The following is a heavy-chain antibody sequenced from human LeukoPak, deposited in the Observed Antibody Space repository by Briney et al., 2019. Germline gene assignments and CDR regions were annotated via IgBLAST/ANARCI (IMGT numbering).Heavy chain of an antibody. CDR1: GFTFSSYA. J-gene: IGHJ4*02. Sequence: GGSLRLSCAASGFTFSSYAMNWVRQAPGKGLEWISSISGSGDNTYYADSVKGRFTISRDNSKNTLYLQMNSLRAEDTAVYYCAKDSRVWFGELAFYFDYWGQGTLVTVSS. CDR2: ISGSGDNT. V-gene: IGHV3-23*01. D-gene: IGHD3-10*01. CDR3: AKDSRVWFGELAFYFDY.